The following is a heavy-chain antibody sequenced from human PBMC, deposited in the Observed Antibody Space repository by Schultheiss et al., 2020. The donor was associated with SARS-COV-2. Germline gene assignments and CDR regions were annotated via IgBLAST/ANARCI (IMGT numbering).Heavy chain of an antibody. Sequence: ASVKVSCKASGGTFTSYGISWVRQAPGQGLEWMGWISAYNGNTNYAQKLQGRVTMTTDTSTSTAYMELRSLRSEDTAVYYCARCRQLVHDYWYFDLWGRGTLVTVSS. CDR2: ISAYNGNT. J-gene: IGHJ2*01. V-gene: IGHV1-18*04. D-gene: IGHD6-6*01. CDR1: GGTFTSYG. CDR3: ARCRQLVHDYWYFDL.